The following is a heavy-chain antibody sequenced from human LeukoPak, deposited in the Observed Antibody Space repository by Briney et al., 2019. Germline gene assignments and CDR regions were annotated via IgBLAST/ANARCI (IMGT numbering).Heavy chain of an antibody. CDR1: GFTVSSNY. CDR3: ARAGYSSGWDYDY. D-gene: IGHD6-19*01. CDR2: IYSGGST. V-gene: IGHV3-66*01. Sequence: PGGSLRLSCAVSGFTVSSNYMSWVRQAPGKGLEWVSVIYSGGSTYYVDSVKGRFTISRDNFKNTLYLQMNSLRAEDTAVYYCARAGYSSGWDYDYWGQGTLVTVSS. J-gene: IGHJ4*02.